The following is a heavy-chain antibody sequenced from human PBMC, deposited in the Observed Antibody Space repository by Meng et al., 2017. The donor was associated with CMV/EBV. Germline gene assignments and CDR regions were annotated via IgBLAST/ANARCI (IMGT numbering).Heavy chain of an antibody. V-gene: IGHV2-5*02. CDR1: GTPPGTSGVV. CDR3: ENRGRYGYHGY. D-gene: IGHD5-18*01. CDR2: ISCDDDS. J-gene: IGHJ4*02. Sequence: QFTFQGFRPTVLNPNHTFTFTCSFSGTPPGTSGVVVLCILQPPGKALVWRALISCDDDSRSTPSMKRRITMTMHTSKSNVVITLTNMDPVDTAIYYCENRGRYGYHGYWGQGTLVTVSS.